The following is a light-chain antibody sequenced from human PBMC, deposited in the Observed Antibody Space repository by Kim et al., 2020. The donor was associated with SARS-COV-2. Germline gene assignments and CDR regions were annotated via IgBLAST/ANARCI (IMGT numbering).Light chain of an antibody. CDR1: SGSIASNY. V-gene: IGLV6-57*01. Sequence: NFMLTQPHSVSESPGKTVTISCTRSSGSIASNYVQWYLQRPGSSPTTVISEDNQRPSGVPDRFSGSIDSSSNSASLTISGLKTEDEADYYCQSYDSSNHVVFGGGTQLTVL. CDR3: QSYDSSNHVV. CDR2: EDN. J-gene: IGLJ2*01.